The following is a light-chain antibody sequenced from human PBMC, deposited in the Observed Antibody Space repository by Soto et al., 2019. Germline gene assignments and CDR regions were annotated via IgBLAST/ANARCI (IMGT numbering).Light chain of an antibody. CDR2: LNSDGSH. CDR3: QTCGTGVV. V-gene: IGLV4-69*01. Sequence: QLVLTQSPSASASLGASVKLTCTLSSGHSSYAIAWHQQQPEKGPRYLMKLNSDGSHSKGDGIPDRFSGSSSGAERYLTISSLQSEDEADYYCQTCGTGVVFGGGTKVTVL. CDR1: SGHSSYA. J-gene: IGLJ2*01.